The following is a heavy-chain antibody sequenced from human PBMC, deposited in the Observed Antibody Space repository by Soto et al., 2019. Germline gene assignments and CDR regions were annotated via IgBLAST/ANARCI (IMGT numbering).Heavy chain of an antibody. Sequence: QVQLQQWGAGLLKPSETLSLTCAVYGGSFSGYYWSWIRQPPGKGLEWIGEINHSGSTNYNPSLKSRVTISVDTSKHQFSLKLSSVTAADTAVYYCARGQFPLCYYGSGRYPGVFWGQGTLVTVSS. V-gene: IGHV4-34*01. CDR1: GGSFSGYY. CDR2: INHSGST. J-gene: IGHJ4*02. D-gene: IGHD3-10*01. CDR3: ARGQFPLCYYGSGRYPGVF.